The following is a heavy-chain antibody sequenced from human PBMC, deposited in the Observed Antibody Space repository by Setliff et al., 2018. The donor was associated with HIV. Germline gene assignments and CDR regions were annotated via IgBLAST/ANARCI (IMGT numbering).Heavy chain of an antibody. V-gene: IGHV4-59*01. CDR1: GGPISRYY. J-gene: IGHJ4*02. Sequence: SETLSLTCTVSGGPISRYYWSWIRQPPGKGLEWIAYIFYRGSTNYNPSLKSRVTISVDTSKNQFSLKLSSVTAADTAVYYCARLRGLNLEPFDYWGQGTLVTVSS. CDR3: ARLRGLNLEPFDY. CDR2: IFYRGST. D-gene: IGHD1-1*01.